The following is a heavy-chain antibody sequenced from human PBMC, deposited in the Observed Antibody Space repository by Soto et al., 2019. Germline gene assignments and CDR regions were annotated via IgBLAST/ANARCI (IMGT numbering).Heavy chain of an antibody. J-gene: IGHJ4*02. Sequence: GGSLRLSCVASGFTFHNYAMTWVRQAPGKGLEWVSVISGGSTYSFYADSVRGRFTISRDNSKNTLYLQMDSLRAEDTAIYHCANAVAGCSESGRGCFDCWGQGILVTVSS. CDR2: ISGGSTYS. V-gene: IGHV3-23*01. D-gene: IGHD3-10*01. CDR1: GFTFHNYA. CDR3: ANAVAGCSESGRGCFDC.